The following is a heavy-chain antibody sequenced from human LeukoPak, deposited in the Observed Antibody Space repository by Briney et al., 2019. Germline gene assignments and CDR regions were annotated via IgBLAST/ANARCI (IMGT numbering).Heavy chain of an antibody. Sequence: GASVKVSCKASGYTFTSYGISWVRQAPGQGLEWMGIINPSGGSTSYAQKFQGRVTMTRDTSTSTVYMELSSLRSEDTAVYYCARDSYYDFWSGYPKVAWFDPWGQGTLVTVSS. CDR2: INPSGGST. CDR1: GYTFTSYG. J-gene: IGHJ5*02. D-gene: IGHD3-3*01. V-gene: IGHV1-46*01. CDR3: ARDSYYDFWSGYPKVAWFDP.